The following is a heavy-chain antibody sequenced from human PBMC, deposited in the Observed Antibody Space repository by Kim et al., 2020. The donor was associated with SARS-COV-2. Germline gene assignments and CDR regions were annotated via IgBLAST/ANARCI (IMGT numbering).Heavy chain of an antibody. J-gene: IGHJ4*02. CDR2: IYYSGST. D-gene: IGHD6-13*01. Sequence: SETLSLTCTVSGGSVSSGSYYWSWIRQPPGKGLEWIGYIYYSGSTNYNPSLKSRVTISVDTSKNQFSLKLSSVTAADTAVYYCAREPSNSSSWYFGFDYWGQGTLVTVSS. CDR1: GGSVSSGSYY. V-gene: IGHV4-61*01. CDR3: AREPSNSSSWYFGFDY.